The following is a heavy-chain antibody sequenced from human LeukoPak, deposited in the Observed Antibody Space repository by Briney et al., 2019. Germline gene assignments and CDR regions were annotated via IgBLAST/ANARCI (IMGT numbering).Heavy chain of an antibody. V-gene: IGHV4-59*08. D-gene: IGHD3-10*01. J-gene: IGHJ4*02. CDR1: GGSISSYY. CDR3: ARRIRGVDDY. Sequence: PSETLSLTCTVSGGSISSYYWSWIRQPPGKGLEWIGYIYYSGSTNHNPSLKSRVTISVDTSKNQFSLKLSSVTAADTAVYYCARRIRGVDDYWGQGTLVTVSS. CDR2: IYYSGST.